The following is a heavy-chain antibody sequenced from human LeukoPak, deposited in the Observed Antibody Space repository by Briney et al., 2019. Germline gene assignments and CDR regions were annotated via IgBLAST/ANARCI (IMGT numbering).Heavy chain of an antibody. D-gene: IGHD3-22*01. CDR1: GGSISSYY. CDR2: IYYSGST. V-gene: IGHV4-59*01. Sequence: SETLSLTCTVSGGSISSYYWSWIRQPPGKGLEWIGYIYYSGSTNYNPSLKSRVTISVDTSKNQFSLKLSSVTAADTAVYYCARSSGYYYGHVDYWGQGTLVTASS. CDR3: ARSSGYYYGHVDY. J-gene: IGHJ4*02.